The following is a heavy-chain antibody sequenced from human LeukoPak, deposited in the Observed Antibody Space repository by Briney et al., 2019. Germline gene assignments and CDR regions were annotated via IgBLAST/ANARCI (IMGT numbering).Heavy chain of an antibody. J-gene: IGHJ4*02. CDR3: AKSIVVVTGGEPEFDY. V-gene: IGHV3-23*01. CDR2: ISGSGGGT. Sequence: PGGSLRLSCAASGFTFSSYGMSWVRQAPGKGLEWVSAISGSGGGTYYADSVKGRFTISRDNSNNTRYLQMNSLRAEDTAVYYCAKSIVVVTGGEPEFDYWGQGTLVTVSS. D-gene: IGHD2-21*02. CDR1: GFTFSSYG.